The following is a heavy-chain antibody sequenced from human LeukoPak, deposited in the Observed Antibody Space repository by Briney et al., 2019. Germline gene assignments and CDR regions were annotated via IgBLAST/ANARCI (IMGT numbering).Heavy chain of an antibody. CDR3: ARVVVGGFPGPADVFDI. V-gene: IGHV1-46*01. D-gene: IGHD3-16*01. Sequence: ASVKVSCKASGYTFTSYYMHWVRQAPGQGLEWMGMINPSGGSTSYTQKSQGRVTMTRDTSTSTVYMELSSLRSEDTAVYYCARVVVGGFPGPADVFDIWGQGTMVTVSS. CDR1: GYTFTSYY. J-gene: IGHJ3*02. CDR2: INPSGGST.